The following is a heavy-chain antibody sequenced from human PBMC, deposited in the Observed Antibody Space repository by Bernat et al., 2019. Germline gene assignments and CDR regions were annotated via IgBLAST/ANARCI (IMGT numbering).Heavy chain of an antibody. CDR1: GDSISSSSYY. CDR2: IYYSGST. V-gene: IGHV4-39*01. D-gene: IGHD3-3*01. Sequence: QLQLQESGPGLVKPSETLSLTCTVSGDSISSSSYYWGWIRQPPGKGLEWIGSIYYSGSTYYNPSLKSRVTISVDTSKNQFSLKLSSVTAADTAVYYCARQGLRFLEWAGYWFDPWGQGTLVTVSS. CDR3: ARQGLRFLEWAGYWFDP. J-gene: IGHJ5*02.